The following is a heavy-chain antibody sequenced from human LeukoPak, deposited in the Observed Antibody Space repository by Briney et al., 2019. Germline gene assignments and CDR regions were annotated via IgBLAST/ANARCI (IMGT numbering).Heavy chain of an antibody. CDR1: GFTFSSYW. D-gene: IGHD6-13*01. V-gene: IGHV3-7*04. J-gene: IGHJ5*02. Sequence: GGSLRLSCAASGFTFSSYWMSWVRQAPGKGLEWVANIKQDGSEKTYVDSVKGRFTISRDNAKNSLYLQMNSLRAEDTAVYYCARARTIAAGENWFDPWGQGTLVTVSS. CDR3: ARARTIAAGENWFDP. CDR2: IKQDGSEK.